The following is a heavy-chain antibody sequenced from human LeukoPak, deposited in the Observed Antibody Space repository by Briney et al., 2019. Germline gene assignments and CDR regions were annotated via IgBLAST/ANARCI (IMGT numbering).Heavy chain of an antibody. CDR1: GYSFTSYW. D-gene: IGHD6-13*01. Sequence: GESLKISCKGSGYSFTSYWIGWVRQMPGKGLEWMGILYPGDSDTRYSPSFQGQVTISADKSISTAYLQWSSLKTSDTAMYYWARTLAAAADDNWFDPWGEGTLVTVSS. V-gene: IGHV5-51*01. J-gene: IGHJ5*02. CDR3: ARTLAAAADDNWFDP. CDR2: LYPGDSDT.